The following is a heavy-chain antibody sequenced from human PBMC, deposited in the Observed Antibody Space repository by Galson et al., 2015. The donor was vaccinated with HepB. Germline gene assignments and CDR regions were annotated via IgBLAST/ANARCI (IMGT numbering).Heavy chain of an antibody. J-gene: IGHJ4*02. CDR1: AFIFTSYG. CDR3: AWRYYGSETLDY. D-gene: IGHD3-10*01. V-gene: IGHV1-18*01. CDR2: ISAYNSNT. Sequence: SVKVSCKASAFIFTSYGISWVRQAPGQGLEWIGCISAYNSNTNYAQKLQGRITISVDKSKNQFSLKLSSVTAADTAVYYCAWRYYGSETLDYWGQGILVTVSS.